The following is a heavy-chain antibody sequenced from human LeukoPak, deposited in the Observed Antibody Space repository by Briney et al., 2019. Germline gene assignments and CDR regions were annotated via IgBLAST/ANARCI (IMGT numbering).Heavy chain of an antibody. J-gene: IGHJ4*02. CDR1: GFTFSTYG. V-gene: IGHV3-23*01. Sequence: GGSLRLSCAASGFTFSTYGMNWVRQSPGKGLEWFSAISSGVGSANYADSVKGRFTISRDNAKNSLYLQMNSLRAEDTALYYCARELGGYYYDSSGYYDYWGQGTLVTVSS. D-gene: IGHD3-22*01. CDR2: ISSGVGSA. CDR3: ARELGGYYYDSSGYYDY.